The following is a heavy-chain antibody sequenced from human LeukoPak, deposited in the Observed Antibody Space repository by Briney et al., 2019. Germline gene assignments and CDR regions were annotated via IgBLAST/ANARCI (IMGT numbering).Heavy chain of an antibody. D-gene: IGHD3-22*01. CDR3: ARDGYSDY. CDR1: GFTFSRSS. V-gene: IGHV3-21*01. CDR2: IGSSSTYI. J-gene: IGHJ4*02. Sequence: GGSLRLSCAASGFTFSRSSMNWVRQAPGKGLEWVSSIGSSSTYIYYADSVKGRFTISRDNAKNSLYLHMNSLRAEDTAVYYCARDGYSDYWGQGTLVTVSS.